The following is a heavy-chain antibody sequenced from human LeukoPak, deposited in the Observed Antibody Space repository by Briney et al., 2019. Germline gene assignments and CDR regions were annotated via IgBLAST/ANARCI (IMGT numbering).Heavy chain of an antibody. D-gene: IGHD3-22*01. CDR3: ARMGSGYYYRAFDI. V-gene: IGHV4-59*01. CDR1: GGSISSYY. CDR2: IYYSGST. Sequence: PSETLSLTCTVSGGSISSYYWSWIRQPPGKGLEWIGYIYYSGSTNYSPSLKSRVTISVDTSKNQFSLKLSSVTAADTAVYYCARMGSGYYYRAFDIWGQGTMVTVSS. J-gene: IGHJ3*02.